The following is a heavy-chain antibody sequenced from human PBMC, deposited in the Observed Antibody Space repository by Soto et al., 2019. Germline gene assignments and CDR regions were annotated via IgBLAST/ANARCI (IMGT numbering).Heavy chain of an antibody. CDR1: GYSFTSYG. Sequence: QIQLVQSGADVKKPGASVKVSCKASGYSFTSYGLTWVRQAPGQGLEWMGWISTSNGNTNSPQKFQDRVTMTTDTSTSTAYMELRSLTSDDTAIYYCARARGYSFGYGDYWGQGTLVTVSS. D-gene: IGHD5-12*01. J-gene: IGHJ4*02. CDR2: ISTSNGNT. CDR3: ARARGYSFGYGDY. V-gene: IGHV1-18*01.